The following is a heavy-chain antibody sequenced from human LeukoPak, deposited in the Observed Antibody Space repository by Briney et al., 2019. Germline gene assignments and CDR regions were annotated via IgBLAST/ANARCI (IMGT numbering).Heavy chain of an antibody. CDR2: INHSGST. Sequence: PSETLSLTCAVYGGSFSGYYWSWIRQPPGMGLEWIGEINHSGSTNYNPSLKSRVTISVDTSKNQFSLKLSSVTAADTAVYYCARGKPYTIFGVVISTRKYYFDYWGQGTLVTVSS. J-gene: IGHJ4*02. CDR3: ARGKPYTIFGVVISTRKYYFDY. CDR1: GGSFSGYY. V-gene: IGHV4-34*01. D-gene: IGHD3-3*01.